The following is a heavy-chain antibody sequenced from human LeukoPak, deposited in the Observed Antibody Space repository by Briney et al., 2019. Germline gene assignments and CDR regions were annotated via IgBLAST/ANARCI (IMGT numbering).Heavy chain of an antibody. CDR2: IWYGGSNQ. CDR3: ARGGVEVYDILTGYQKYYFDY. J-gene: IGHJ4*02. CDR1: GFNFSSYA. Sequence: PGRSLRLSCAASGFNFSSYAMHWVRQAPGKGRGWGAVIWYGGSNQYYADSVKGRFTISRDNSKNTLYLQMNSLRAEDTAVYYCARGGVEVYDILTGYQKYYFDYWGQGTLVTVSS. V-gene: IGHV3-30*04. D-gene: IGHD3-9*01.